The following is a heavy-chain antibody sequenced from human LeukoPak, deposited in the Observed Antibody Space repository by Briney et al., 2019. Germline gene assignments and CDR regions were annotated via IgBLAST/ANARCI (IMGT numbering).Heavy chain of an antibody. CDR3: ARAYDSSGYYRSYFDY. J-gene: IGHJ4*02. V-gene: IGHV3-23*01. D-gene: IGHD3-22*01. CDR1: GFTFSNFG. CDR2: ITSGVGIT. Sequence: PGGSLRLSCAASGFTFSNFGMNWVRQAPGKGLEWVSIITSGVGITYYADSVKGRFTISRDNSKNTLYLQMNSLRAEDTAVYYCARAYDSSGYYRSYFDYWGQGTLVTVSS.